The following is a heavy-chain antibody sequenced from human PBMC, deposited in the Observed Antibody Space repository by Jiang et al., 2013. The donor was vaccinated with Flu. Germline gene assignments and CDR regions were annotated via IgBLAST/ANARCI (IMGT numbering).Heavy chain of an antibody. CDR3: ARDYGFSNGYRSYYYYGMDV. J-gene: IGHJ6*02. V-gene: IGHV4-38-2*02. Sequence: GPGLVKPSETLSLTCSVSGYSISSGFYWGWIRQPPGKGLEWIGSINHSGSTYYNPSLKSRVAISVDTSKNQFYLKLSSVTAADTAVYYCARDYGFSNGYRSYYYYGMDVWGQGTTVTVSS. D-gene: IGHD5-18*01. CDR2: INHSGST. CDR1: GYSISSGFY.